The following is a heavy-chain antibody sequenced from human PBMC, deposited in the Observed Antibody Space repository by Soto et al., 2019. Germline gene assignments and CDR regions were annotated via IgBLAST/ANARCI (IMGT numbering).Heavy chain of an antibody. CDR2: ISGSGGST. D-gene: IGHD3-10*01. Sequence: GGSLRLSCAASGFTFSSYAMSWVRQAPGKGLEWVSAISGSGGSTYYADSVKGRFTISRDNSKNTLYLQMNSLRAEDTAVYYCAKDWYGSGCYYGFDYWGQGTLVTVSS. V-gene: IGHV3-23*01. J-gene: IGHJ4*02. CDR1: GFTFSSYA. CDR3: AKDWYGSGCYYGFDY.